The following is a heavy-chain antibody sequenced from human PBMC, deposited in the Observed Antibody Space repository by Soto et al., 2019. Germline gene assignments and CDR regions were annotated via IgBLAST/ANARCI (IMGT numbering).Heavy chain of an antibody. CDR1: GGPITSGGYS. Sequence: SETLSLTCAVSGGPITSGGYSWSWIRQPPGKGLEWIGYIYHSGGTYYNPSLKSRIAVNPDTSKNHFSLQLNSVTPDDTAVYYCARGVAGSGFDLWGQGTLVTVSS. CDR3: ARGVAGSGFDL. D-gene: IGHD6-19*01. V-gene: IGHV4-30-2*05. CDR2: IYHSGGT. J-gene: IGHJ4*02.